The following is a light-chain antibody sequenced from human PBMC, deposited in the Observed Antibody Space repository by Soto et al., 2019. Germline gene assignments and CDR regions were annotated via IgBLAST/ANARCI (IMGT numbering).Light chain of an antibody. CDR1: QSVRGSY. CDR2: GAS. CDR3: QQYGYSPLM. Sequence: EIVLTQSPGTLSLSPGERATLSCRASQSVRGSYIAWYQQTPGQAPRLLIYGASSRATGIPDRFSGSGSGTDFTISISRLEPEDFALYYCQQYGYSPLMFGQGTNVEI. J-gene: IGKJ1*01. V-gene: IGKV3-20*01.